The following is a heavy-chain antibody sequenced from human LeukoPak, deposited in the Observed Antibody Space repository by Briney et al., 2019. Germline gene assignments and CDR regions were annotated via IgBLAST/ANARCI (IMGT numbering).Heavy chain of an antibody. V-gene: IGHV5-51*01. CDR2: IYPGDSDT. CDR3: ARQGEVVPAAIDY. D-gene: IGHD2-2*01. CDR1: GYSFTSYW. Sequence: GESLKIYCKGSGYSFTSYWIGWVRQIPAKGLEWMGIIYPGDSDTRYSPSFQGQVTISADKSISTAYLQWSSLKASDTAMYYCARQGEVVPAAIDYWGQGTLVTVSS. J-gene: IGHJ4*02.